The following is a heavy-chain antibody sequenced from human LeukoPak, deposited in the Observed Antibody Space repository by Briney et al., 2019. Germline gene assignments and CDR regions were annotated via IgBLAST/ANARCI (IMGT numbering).Heavy chain of an antibody. CDR3: AKPLGPGRIAAAGLAY. CDR1: GFTFSSYG. CDR2: IRYDGSNK. D-gene: IGHD6-13*01. J-gene: IGHJ4*02. Sequence: GGSLRLSCAASGFTFSSYGMHWVRQAPGKGLEWVAFIRYDGSNKYYADSAKGRFTISRDNSKNTLYLQMNSLRAEDTAVYYCAKPLGPGRIAAAGLAYWGQGTLVTVSS. V-gene: IGHV3-30*02.